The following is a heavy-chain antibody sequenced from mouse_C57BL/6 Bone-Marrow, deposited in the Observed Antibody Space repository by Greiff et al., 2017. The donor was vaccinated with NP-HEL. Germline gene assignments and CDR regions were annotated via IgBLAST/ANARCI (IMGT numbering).Heavy chain of an antibody. CDR2: ISYDGSN. Sequence: EVQLQESGPGLVKPSQSLSLTCSVTGYSITSGYYWNWIRQFPGNKLEWMGYISYDGSNNYNPSLKNRISITRDTSKNQFFLKLNSVTTEDTATYYCARGDWVYYYAMDYWGQGTSVTVSS. V-gene: IGHV3-6*01. CDR3: ARGDWVYYYAMDY. D-gene: IGHD4-1*01. J-gene: IGHJ4*01. CDR1: GYSITSGYY.